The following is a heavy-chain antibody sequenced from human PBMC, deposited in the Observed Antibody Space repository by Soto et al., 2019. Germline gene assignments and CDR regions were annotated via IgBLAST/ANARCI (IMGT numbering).Heavy chain of an antibody. CDR1: GFTVATTG. D-gene: IGHD6-19*01. Sequence: QVQLVESGGGVVQPGESLKVACAASGFTVATTGMHWVRQAPGKGLEWVAMISHSGTSKVYIDSVQGRFTISRDNAKNNLYLQMSSLRPEDTAIYDCAKDWGSSGWFNWFNPWGQGVLVTVSS. CDR3: AKDWGSSGWFNWFNP. CDR2: ISHSGTSK. V-gene: IGHV3-30*18. J-gene: IGHJ5*02.